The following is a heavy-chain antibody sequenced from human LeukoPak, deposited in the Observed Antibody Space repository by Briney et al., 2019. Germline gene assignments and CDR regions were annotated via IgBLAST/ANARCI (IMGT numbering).Heavy chain of an antibody. J-gene: IGHJ4*02. D-gene: IGHD6-13*01. CDR3: ASGLNSRSSSC. V-gene: IGHV1-2*02. Sequence: GASVKVSCKASGYSFTGYCMHWVRQAPGQGLEWMGRICPETGGTNYAQKFRGRVTMTTDTTVSTAYMELSGLKSDDTAVYYCASGLNSRSSSCWGQGTRVTVSS. CDR2: ICPETGGT. CDR1: GYSFTGYC.